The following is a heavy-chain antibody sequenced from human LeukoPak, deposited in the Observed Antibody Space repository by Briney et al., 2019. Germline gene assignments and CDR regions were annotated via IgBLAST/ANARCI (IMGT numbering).Heavy chain of an antibody. J-gene: IGHJ5*02. Sequence: ASVKVSCKASGYTFTNYGISWVRQAPGQGLEWMGWISAYNGNTNYAQKFQGRVTMTTDTSTSTAYMGLRSLRSDDTAVYYCARGCSTTSCYSTEDWFDPWGQGTLVTVSS. V-gene: IGHV1-18*01. D-gene: IGHD2-2*01. CDR3: ARGCSTTSCYSTEDWFDP. CDR2: ISAYNGNT. CDR1: GYTFTNYG.